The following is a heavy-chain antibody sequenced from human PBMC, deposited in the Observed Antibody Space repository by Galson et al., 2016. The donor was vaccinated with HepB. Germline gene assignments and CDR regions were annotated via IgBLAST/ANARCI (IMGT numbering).Heavy chain of an antibody. CDR1: GLPFNNAW. D-gene: IGHD3/OR15-3a*01. CDR3: TTARVSHYDFWNSYYHES. J-gene: IGHJ4*02. V-gene: IGHV3-15*05. CDR2: IKSLSDGGSA. Sequence: SLRLSCAGSGLPFNNAWMTWVRQAPGKGLEWVGRIKSLSDGGSADYGAPVTGRFFITRDDSKSTVYLQMNSLKAEDTAVYYCTTARVSHYDFWNSYYHESWGQGTLVVVSS.